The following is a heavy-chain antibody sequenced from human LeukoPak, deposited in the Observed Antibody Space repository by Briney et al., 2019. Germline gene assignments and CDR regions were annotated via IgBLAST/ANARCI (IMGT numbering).Heavy chain of an antibody. CDR3: ARVRSYYDRRYFDY. CDR2: IHHSGST. V-gene: IGHV4-38-2*02. Sequence: SETLSLTCTVSADSISSAHYWGWIRQPPGKGLDWIGTIHHSGSTNYNPSLKSRVTISVDTSKNQFSLKLSSVTAADTAVYYCARVRSYYDRRYFDYWGQGTLVTVSS. CDR1: ADSISSAHY. D-gene: IGHD1-26*01. J-gene: IGHJ4*02.